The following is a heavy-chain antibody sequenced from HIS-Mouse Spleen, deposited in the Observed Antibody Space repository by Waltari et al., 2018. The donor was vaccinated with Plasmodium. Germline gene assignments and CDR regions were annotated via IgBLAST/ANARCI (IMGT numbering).Heavy chain of an antibody. D-gene: IGHD6-6*01. CDR3: ARTTYSSSSAKYYYYGMDV. J-gene: IGHJ6*02. CDR1: GFSLSTSGMC. CDR2: IDWDDDK. V-gene: IGHV2-70*15. Sequence: QVTLRESGPALVKPTQTLTLTCTFSGFSLSTSGMCVTWIRQPPRKPLEWLARIDWDDDKSYNTSLKTRLTISKDTSKNQVVLTMTNMDPVDTATYYCARTTYSSSSAKYYYYGMDVWGQGTTVTVSS.